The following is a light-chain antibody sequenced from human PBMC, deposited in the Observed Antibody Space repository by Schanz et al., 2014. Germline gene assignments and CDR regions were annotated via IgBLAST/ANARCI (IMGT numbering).Light chain of an antibody. Sequence: QSALTQPRSVSGYPGQSVTISCTGTNSDVGAYKYVSWYQHHPGKAPKLMIYDVSERPSGVPDRFSGSKSGNTASLTISGLQAEDETDYYCCSYAGTYTGIFGGGTKLTVL. V-gene: IGLV2-11*01. CDR1: NSDVGAYKY. CDR2: DVS. CDR3: CSYAGTYTGI. J-gene: IGLJ2*01.